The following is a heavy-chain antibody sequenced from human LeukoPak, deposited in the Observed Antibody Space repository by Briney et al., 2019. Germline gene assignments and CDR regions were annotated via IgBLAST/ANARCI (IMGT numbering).Heavy chain of an antibody. CDR2: IYYSGST. D-gene: IGHD5-18*01. Sequence: PAETLSLTCTVSGGSISSGGYYWSWIRQHPGKGLEWIGYIYYSGSTYHNPSLKSRVTISVDTSKNQFSLKLSSVTAADTAVYYCATPTAMVKGDAFDIWGQGTMVTVSS. CDR1: GGSISSGGYY. V-gene: IGHV4-31*03. J-gene: IGHJ3*02. CDR3: ATPTAMVKGDAFDI.